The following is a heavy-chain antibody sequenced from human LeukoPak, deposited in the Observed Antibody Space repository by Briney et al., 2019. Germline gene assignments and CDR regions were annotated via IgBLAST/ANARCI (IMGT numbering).Heavy chain of an antibody. CDR3: ARDMLLGDAFDI. Sequence: GGSLRLSCVVSGFTFEDYGINWVRQAPGKGLEWVSNINWSGGSTGYGDSVKGRFTTSRDNAKNSVFLQMHSLRDDDTALYFCARDMLLGDAFDIWGQGTMVIASS. J-gene: IGHJ3*02. D-gene: IGHD3-10*02. CDR2: INWSGGST. CDR1: GFTFEDYG. V-gene: IGHV3-20*04.